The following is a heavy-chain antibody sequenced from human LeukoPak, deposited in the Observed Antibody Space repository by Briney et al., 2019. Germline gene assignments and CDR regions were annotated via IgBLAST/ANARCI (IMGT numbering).Heavy chain of an antibody. D-gene: IGHD6-13*01. J-gene: IGHJ4*02. CDR2: INTNTGNP. Sequence: GASVKVSCKASGYTFTSYAMNWVRQAPGQGLEWMGWINTNTGNPTYAQGFTGRFVFSLDTSVSTAYLQISSLKAEDTSVYYCARGVGYSGALPTEFDYGGRGTLATVSS. V-gene: IGHV7-4-1*02. CDR3: ARGVGYSGALPTEFDY. CDR1: GYTFTSYA.